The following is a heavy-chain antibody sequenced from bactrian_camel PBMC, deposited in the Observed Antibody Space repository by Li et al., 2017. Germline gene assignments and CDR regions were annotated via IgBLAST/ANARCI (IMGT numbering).Heavy chain of an antibody. CDR1: GFTFSSYW. CDR2: INNGGGST. Sequence: HVQLVESGGGLVQPGGSLRLSCAASGFTFSSYWMYWVRQAPGKGLEWVSTINNGGGSTYYADSVKGRFTISRDNAKNTLYLQMNSLKPEDTAVYYCASDHVGMTPCMKVDDTHGNHWGQGTQVTVS. V-gene: IGHV3S1*01. J-gene: IGHJ4*01. CDR3: ASDHVGMTPCMKVDDTHGNH. D-gene: IGHD5*01.